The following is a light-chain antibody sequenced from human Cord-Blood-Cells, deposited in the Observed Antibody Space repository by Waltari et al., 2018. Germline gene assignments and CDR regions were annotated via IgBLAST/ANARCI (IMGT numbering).Light chain of an antibody. CDR3: QQYGSSPGT. Sequence: EIVLTQSLGTLSLSPGERATLSCRASQSVSSSYLAWYQQKPGQAPRLLIYGSSSRATGIPDRFSCSGSGTDLTVSISSLEPDGFAVYYCQQYGSSPGTFGQGTKVEI. J-gene: IGKJ1*01. V-gene: IGKV3-20*01. CDR1: QSVSSSY. CDR2: GSS.